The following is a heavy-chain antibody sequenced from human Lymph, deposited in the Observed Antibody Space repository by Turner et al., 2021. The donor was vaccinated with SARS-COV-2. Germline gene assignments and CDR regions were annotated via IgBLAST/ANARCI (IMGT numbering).Heavy chain of an antibody. V-gene: IGHV3-33*01. CDR3: AREGQVGVTTGVDY. D-gene: IGHD1-26*01. CDR2: IWYDGSNK. CDR1: GFTFSNYG. Sequence: QVQLVASGGGVVQPGRSLRLSCAASGFTFSNYGMHWVRQAPGKGLEWVAVIWYDGSNKYYADSVKGRFTISRDNSKNTLYLQMNSLRAEDTAVYYCAREGQVGVTTGVDYWGQGTLVTVSS. J-gene: IGHJ4*02.